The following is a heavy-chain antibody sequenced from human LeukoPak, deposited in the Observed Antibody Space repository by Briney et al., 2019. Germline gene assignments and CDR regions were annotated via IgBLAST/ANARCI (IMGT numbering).Heavy chain of an antibody. CDR2: INHSGST. J-gene: IGHJ6*03. CDR3: ARDTAAGPNDPYYYYYYMDV. Sequence: SETLSLTCAVYGGSFSGYYWSWIRQPPGKGLEWIGEINHSGSTNYNPSLKSRVTISVDTSKNQFSLKLSSVTAADTAVYYCARDTAAGPNDPYYYYYYMDVWGKGTTVTISS. CDR1: GGSFSGYY. V-gene: IGHV4-34*01. D-gene: IGHD6-13*01.